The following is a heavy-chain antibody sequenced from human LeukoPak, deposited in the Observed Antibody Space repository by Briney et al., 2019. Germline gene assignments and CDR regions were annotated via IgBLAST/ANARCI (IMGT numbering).Heavy chain of an antibody. CDR3: ARHEYSYGFHLDY. J-gene: IGHJ4*02. D-gene: IGHD5-18*01. CDR1: NGSISSYY. Sequence: SETLSLTCTVSNGSISSYYWSWIRQSPEKELEGIGYIYYSGSTNYTPTLKSRVTLSLDTSKNQFSLNLTSVTAADTAVYYCARHEYSYGFHLDYWGQGTQVTVSS. CDR2: IYYSGST. V-gene: IGHV4-59*08.